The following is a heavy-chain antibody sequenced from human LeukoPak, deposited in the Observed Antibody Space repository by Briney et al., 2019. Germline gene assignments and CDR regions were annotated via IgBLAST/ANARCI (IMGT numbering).Heavy chain of an antibody. V-gene: IGHV3-74*01. CDR1: GFPFSSRW. CDR2: INTDGDST. CDR3: ARTRGNAFDI. J-gene: IGHJ3*02. Sequence: GGSLRFSCTSSGFPFSSRWMHWVRQAPGKGPVWVSRINTDGDSTVYADSVKGRFTISKDNAKNTLYLQMNSLRLEDTATYYCARTRGNAFDIWGQGTMVTVSS. D-gene: IGHD3-16*01.